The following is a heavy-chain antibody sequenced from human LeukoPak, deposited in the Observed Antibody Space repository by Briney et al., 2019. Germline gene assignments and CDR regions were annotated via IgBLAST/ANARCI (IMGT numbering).Heavy chain of an antibody. CDR3: ARVIAFRGYMDV. Sequence: GGSLRLSCAASGFTFSRYAMNWVRQAPGKGLEWVSSISSSSSYIYYADSVKGRFTISRDNAKNSLYLQMNSLRAEDTAVYYCARVIAFRGYMDVWGKGTTVTVSS. V-gene: IGHV3-21*06. CDR1: GFTFSRYA. D-gene: IGHD3-16*02. CDR2: ISSSSSYI. J-gene: IGHJ6*03.